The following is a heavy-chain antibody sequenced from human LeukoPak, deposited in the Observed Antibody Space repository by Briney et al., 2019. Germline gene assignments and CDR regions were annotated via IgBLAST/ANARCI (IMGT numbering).Heavy chain of an antibody. V-gene: IGHV4-34*01. CDR3: ARSRLHPIIFDY. J-gene: IGHJ4*02. CDR1: GGSFSGYY. D-gene: IGHD5-24*01. CDR2: INHSGST. Sequence: AETLSLTCAVYGGSFSGYYWSWIRQPPGKGLEWIGEINHSGSTNYNPSLKSRVTISVDTSKTQFSLKLSSVTAADTAVYYCARSRLHPIIFDYWGQGTLVTVSS.